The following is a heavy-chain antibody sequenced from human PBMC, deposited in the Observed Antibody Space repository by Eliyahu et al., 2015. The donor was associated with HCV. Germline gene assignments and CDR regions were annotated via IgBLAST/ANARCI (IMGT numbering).Heavy chain of an antibody. Sequence: QVQLVESGGGVVQPGGSLRLSCGVSGFTFSSXGMHWVRQAPGRGLEWVAFIKYDGNNEYYIDSVKGRFTVSRDNSKNTLYLQMNSLGGEDTAIYYCAKDEYQYGSGTYMTTHFVNWGQGTLVTVSS. CDR3: AKDEYQYGSGTYMTTHFVN. CDR1: GFTFSSXG. CDR2: IKYDGNNE. V-gene: IGHV3-30*02. D-gene: IGHD3-10*01. J-gene: IGHJ4*02.